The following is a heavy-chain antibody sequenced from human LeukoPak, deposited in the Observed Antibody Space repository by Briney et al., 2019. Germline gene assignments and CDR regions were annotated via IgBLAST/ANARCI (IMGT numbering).Heavy chain of an antibody. CDR3: ARGGWEPYYFDY. CDR1: GGSINNGGYY. D-gene: IGHD1-26*01. Sequence: SETLSLTCTVSGGSINNGGYYWSWIRQHPGKGLEWIGYIYYSGSSYYNPSLRSRVTISVDTSKNHFSLKLSSVTAADTAVYYCARGGWEPYYFDYWGQGTLVTASS. V-gene: IGHV4-31*03. J-gene: IGHJ4*02. CDR2: IYYSGSS.